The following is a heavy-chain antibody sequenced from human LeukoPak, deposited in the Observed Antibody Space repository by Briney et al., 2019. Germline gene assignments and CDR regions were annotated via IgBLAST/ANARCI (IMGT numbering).Heavy chain of an antibody. J-gene: IGHJ4*02. CDR2: IYYSGST. CDR1: GGSISSYY. Sequence: SETLSLTXTVSGGSISSYYWSWIRQPPGKGLEGIGYIYYSGSTNYNPSLKGRVTISVDTSKNPFSLKLSSVTAADTAVYYCARSTPYISNWGQGTLVTVSS. V-gene: IGHV4-59*01. CDR3: ARSTPYISN.